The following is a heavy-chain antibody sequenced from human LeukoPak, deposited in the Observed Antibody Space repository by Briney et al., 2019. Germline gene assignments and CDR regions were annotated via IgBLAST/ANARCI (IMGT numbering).Heavy chain of an antibody. CDR1: GGTLNSFY. J-gene: IGHJ4*02. CDR3: GRLTGDYFDY. V-gene: IGHV4-59*08. Sequence: PSETLSLTRSVSGGTLNSFYWSWIRQPPGKGLVWIGYVYYTGSTNYNPPLMSRVTISVDTSKNQYSLKLSSLAAADAAVYYCGRLTGDYFDYWGQGTLVTVSS. CDR2: VYYTGST. D-gene: IGHD1-20*01.